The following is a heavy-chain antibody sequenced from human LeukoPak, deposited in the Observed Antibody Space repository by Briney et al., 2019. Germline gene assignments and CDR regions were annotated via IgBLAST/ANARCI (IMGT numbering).Heavy chain of an antibody. Sequence: GRSLRLSCTASGFTFSSYGMHWVRQAPGKGLEWVAVVSYDGSNKYYADSVKGRFTISRDNSKNTLYLQMNSLRAEDTAVYYCAKSSMIVVVIPLYFEDWGQGTLVTVSS. CDR3: AKSSMIVVVIPLYFED. J-gene: IGHJ4*02. V-gene: IGHV3-30*18. CDR2: VSYDGSNK. CDR1: GFTFSSYG. D-gene: IGHD3-22*01.